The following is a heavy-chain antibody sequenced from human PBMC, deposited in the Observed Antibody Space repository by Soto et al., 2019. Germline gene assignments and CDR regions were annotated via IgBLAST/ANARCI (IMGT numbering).Heavy chain of an antibody. Sequence: QVQLVQSGAAVKRPGASVKVSCKSSGYRFETYAMIWVRQAPGQGLEWMGWIRAYNTDTYYAEKFQDRVTMTTDKSTGTAYMELRSLRSDDTAVYYCARGHGVIIGAMDVWGQGTTVTVSS. J-gene: IGHJ6*02. D-gene: IGHD3-3*01. V-gene: IGHV1-18*01. CDR2: IRAYNTDT. CDR1: GYRFETYA. CDR3: ARGHGVIIGAMDV.